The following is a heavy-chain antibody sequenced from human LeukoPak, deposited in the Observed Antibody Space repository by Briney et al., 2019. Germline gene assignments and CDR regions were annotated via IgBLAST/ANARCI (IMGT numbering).Heavy chain of an antibody. D-gene: IGHD6-13*01. V-gene: IGHV3-30*18. CDR3: AKDSRGQQPD. Sequence: GGSLRLSCAASGFTFSSYGMHWVRQAPGKGLEWVAVISYDGSNKYYADSVKGRFTISRDNSKNTLYLQMNSLRAEDTAVYYCAKDSRGQQPDWGQGTLVTVSS. CDR1: GFTFSSYG. CDR2: ISYDGSNK. J-gene: IGHJ4*02.